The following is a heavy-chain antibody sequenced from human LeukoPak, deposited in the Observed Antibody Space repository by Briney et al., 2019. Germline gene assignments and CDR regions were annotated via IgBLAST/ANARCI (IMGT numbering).Heavy chain of an antibody. V-gene: IGHV4-4*07. CDR1: GGSISSYY. Sequence: SETLSLTCTVSGGSISSYYWSWIRQPAGKGLEWIGRIYTSGSTNYNPSLKSRVTMSVDTSKNQFSLTLSSVTAADTAVYYCARHQTGLLYYGSGSHTAAFNLWGQGTGVTVSS. D-gene: IGHD3-10*01. J-gene: IGHJ3*01. CDR3: ARHQTGLLYYGSGSHTAAFNL. CDR2: IYTSGST.